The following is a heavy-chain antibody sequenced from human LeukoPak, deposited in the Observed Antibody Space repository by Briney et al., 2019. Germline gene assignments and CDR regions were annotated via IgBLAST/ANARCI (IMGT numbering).Heavy chain of an antibody. Sequence: SSETLSLTCTVPGGSISSYYWSWIRQPPGKGLEWIGYIYYSGSTNYNPSLKSRVTISVDTSKNQFSLKLSSVTAADTAVYYCARSSGAYCSGGSCYEDVDWFDPWGQGTLSPSPQ. V-gene: IGHV4-59*08. CDR1: GGSISSYY. CDR3: ARSSGAYCSGGSCYEDVDWFDP. D-gene: IGHD2-15*01. CDR2: IYYSGST. J-gene: IGHJ5*02.